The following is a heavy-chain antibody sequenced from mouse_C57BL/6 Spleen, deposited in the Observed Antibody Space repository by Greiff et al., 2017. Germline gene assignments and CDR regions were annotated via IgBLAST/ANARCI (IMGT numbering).Heavy chain of an antibody. CDR2: IRSKSNNYAT. CDR3: VRLEDFYYGSSYWYFDV. Sequence: EVQGVESGGGLVQPKGSLKLSCAASGFSFNTYAMNWVRQAPGKGLEWVARIRSKSNNYATYYADSVKDRFTISRDDSESMLYLQMNNLKTEDTAMYYCVRLEDFYYGSSYWYFDVWGTGTTVTVSS. D-gene: IGHD1-1*01. J-gene: IGHJ1*03. V-gene: IGHV10-1*01. CDR1: GFSFNTYA.